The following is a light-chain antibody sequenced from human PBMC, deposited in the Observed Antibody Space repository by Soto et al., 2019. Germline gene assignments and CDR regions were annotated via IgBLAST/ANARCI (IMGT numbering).Light chain of an antibody. CDR2: DAS. J-gene: IGKJ4*01. Sequence: EIVLTQSPATLSLSPGERATLSCRASQSVSSYLAWYQQKPGQAPRLLIYDASNRATGIPARFSGSGSGTDFTLNISSLEPEDFAVYYCQQRSNWGHTFGGGTKVETK. V-gene: IGKV3-11*01. CDR3: QQRSNWGHT. CDR1: QSVSSY.